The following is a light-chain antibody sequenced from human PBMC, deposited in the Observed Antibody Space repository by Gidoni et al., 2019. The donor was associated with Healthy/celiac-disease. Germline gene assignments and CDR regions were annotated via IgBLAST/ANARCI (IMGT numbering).Light chain of an antibody. CDR1: QSISSY. Sequence: DIQMTQSPSSLSASVGDRVTITCRASQSISSYLNWYQQKPGKAPKLLIYAASSLQSGVPSRFSGSGSGTDFTLTISSLQHEDFATYYCQQSYSTPRTFXQXTKLEIK. CDR3: QQSYSTPRT. CDR2: AAS. J-gene: IGKJ2*01. V-gene: IGKV1-39*01.